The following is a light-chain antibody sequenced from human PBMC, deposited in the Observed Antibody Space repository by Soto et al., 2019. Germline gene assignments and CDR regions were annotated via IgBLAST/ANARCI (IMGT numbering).Light chain of an antibody. Sequence: DIQMTQSPSSLSASVVYRVTIACRASQSISSYLNWYQQKPGKAPKLLIYAASSLQSGVPSRFSGSGSGTDFTLTVSSLQPEDFATYYCHQSYDIPTFGQGTRWIS. CDR3: HQSYDIPT. V-gene: IGKV1-39*01. J-gene: IGKJ1*01. CDR2: AAS. CDR1: QSISSY.